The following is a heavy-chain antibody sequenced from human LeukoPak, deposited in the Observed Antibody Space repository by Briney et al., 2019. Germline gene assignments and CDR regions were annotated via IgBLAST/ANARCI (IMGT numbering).Heavy chain of an antibody. Sequence: GASVKVSCKASGGTFSSYAISWVRQAPGQGLEWMGGIIPIFGTANYAQKFQGRVTITADESTSTAYMELSSLRSEDTAVYYCARDRISSSWYGGDWFDPWGQGTLVTGSS. CDR3: ARDRISSSWYGGDWFDP. D-gene: IGHD6-13*01. V-gene: IGHV1-69*01. CDR2: IIPIFGTA. CDR1: GGTFSSYA. J-gene: IGHJ5*02.